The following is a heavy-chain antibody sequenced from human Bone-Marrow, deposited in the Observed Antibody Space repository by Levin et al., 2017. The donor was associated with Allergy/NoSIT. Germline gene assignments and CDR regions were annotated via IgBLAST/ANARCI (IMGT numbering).Heavy chain of an antibody. CDR3: ARDGPILYQAGRHPWRSHYGMDV. J-gene: IGHJ6*02. D-gene: IGHD2-8*01. Sequence: GGSLRLSCAASGFTVSSNYMSWVRQAPGKGLEWVSVIYSCGSTYYADSVKGRFTISRDNSKNTLYLQMNSLRAEDTAVYYCARDGPILYQAGRHPWRSHYGMDVWGQGTTVTVSS. CDR2: IYSCGST. CDR1: GFTVSSNY. V-gene: IGHV3-66*03.